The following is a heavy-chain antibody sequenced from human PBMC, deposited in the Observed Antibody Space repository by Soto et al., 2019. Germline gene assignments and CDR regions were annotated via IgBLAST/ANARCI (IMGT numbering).Heavy chain of an antibody. D-gene: IGHD4-17*01. Sequence: PGGSLRLSCAASGFTFSSYTMNWVRQAPGRGLEWVSSIGTSSSYIYYADSVKGRFTISRGNAKNSLFLQMNSLRADDTAVYYCARDSVRDYLYYYYGMDVWGQGTTVTVSS. V-gene: IGHV3-21*01. CDR2: IGTSSSYI. CDR3: ARDSVRDYLYYYYGMDV. J-gene: IGHJ6*02. CDR1: GFTFSSYT.